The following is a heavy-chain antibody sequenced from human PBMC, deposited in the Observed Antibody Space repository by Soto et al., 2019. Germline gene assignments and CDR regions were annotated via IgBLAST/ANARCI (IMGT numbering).Heavy chain of an antibody. CDR2: INSSSTYT. Sequence: GGSLRLSCAASGFTFCDYYMSWIRQAPGKGLEWVSYINSSSTYTNYADSVKGRFTISRDNAKNSLYLQMNSLRAEDTAVYYCARIIAAAGGRRYFDLWGRGTLVTVSS. CDR3: ARIIAAAGGRRYFDL. V-gene: IGHV3-11*03. D-gene: IGHD6-13*01. CDR1: GFTFCDYY. J-gene: IGHJ2*01.